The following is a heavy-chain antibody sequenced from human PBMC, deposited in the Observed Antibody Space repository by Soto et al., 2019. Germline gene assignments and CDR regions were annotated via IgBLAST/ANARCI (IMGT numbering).Heavy chain of an antibody. J-gene: IGHJ6*03. CDR2: IYYSGST. D-gene: IGHD1-20*01. CDR1: GGSISSYY. Sequence: SETLSLTCTVSGGSISSYYWSWIRQPPGKGLEWIGYIYYSGSTNYNPSLKSRVTISVDTSKNQFSLKLSSVTAADTAVYYCARLGLTGTSHYYYYYMDVWGKGTTVTSP. V-gene: IGHV4-59*08. CDR3: ARLGLTGTSHYYYYYMDV.